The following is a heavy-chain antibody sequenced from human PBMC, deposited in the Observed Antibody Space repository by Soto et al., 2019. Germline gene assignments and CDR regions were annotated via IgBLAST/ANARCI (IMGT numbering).Heavy chain of an antibody. J-gene: IGHJ4*02. D-gene: IGHD5-18*01. CDR1: GGSISSGDYY. CDR2: IYYSGST. CDR3: ARGWIQLWLPTFDY. V-gene: IGHV4-30-4*01. Sequence: SETLSLTCTVSGGSISSGDYYWSWIRQPPGKGLEWIGYIYYSGSTYYNPSLKSRVTISVDTSKNQFSLKLSSVTAADTAVYYCARGWIQLWLPTFDYWGQGTLVTVSS.